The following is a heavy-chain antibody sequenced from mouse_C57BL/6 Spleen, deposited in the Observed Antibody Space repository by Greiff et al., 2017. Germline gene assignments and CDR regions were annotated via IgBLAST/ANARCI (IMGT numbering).Heavy chain of an antibody. CDR3: AMGTAMDY. D-gene: IGHD3-3*01. Sequence: VQLQQPGAELVKPGASVKVSCKASGYSFTSYWMHWVKQRPGQGLEWIGRIHPSDSATNYNQKFKGKATLTVDKSSSTAYMQLSSLTSEDSAVYCCAMGTAMDYWGQGTSVTVSS. CDR1: GYSFTSYW. J-gene: IGHJ4*01. CDR2: IHPSDSAT. V-gene: IGHV1-74*01.